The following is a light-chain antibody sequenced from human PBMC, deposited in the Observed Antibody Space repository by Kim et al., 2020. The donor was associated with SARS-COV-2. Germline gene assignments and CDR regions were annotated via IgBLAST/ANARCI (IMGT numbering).Light chain of an antibody. J-gene: IGLJ3*02. CDR2: DVS. CDR1: SSDVGGYNY. CDR3: SSYTSSSTWV. V-gene: IGLV2-14*01. Sequence: QSALTQPASVSGSPGQPITISCTGTSSDVGGYNYFSWYQQHPGKAPKLMIYDVSKRPSGVSNRFSGSKSGNTASLTISGLQAEDEADYYCSSYTSSSTWVFGGGTQLTVL.